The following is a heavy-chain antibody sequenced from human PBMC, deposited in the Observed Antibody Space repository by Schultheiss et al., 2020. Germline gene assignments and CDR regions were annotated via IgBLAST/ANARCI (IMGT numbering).Heavy chain of an antibody. CDR3: ARDRAQSNSGWPSYFDY. Sequence: SETLSLTCTVSGGSISSYYWSWIRQHPGKGLEWIGYIYYSGSTYYNPSLKSRVTISVDTSKNQFSLKLSSVTAADTAVYYCARDRAQSNSGWPSYFDYWGQGTLVTVS. CDR2: IYYSGST. J-gene: IGHJ4*02. D-gene: IGHD5-12*01. V-gene: IGHV4-59*06. CDR1: GGSISSYY.